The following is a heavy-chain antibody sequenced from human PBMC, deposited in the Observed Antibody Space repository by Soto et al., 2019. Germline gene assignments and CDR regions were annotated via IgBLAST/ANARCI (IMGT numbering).Heavy chain of an antibody. CDR2: IKSKTDGGTT. CDR3: TTHFWGSYRYDAFDI. Sequence: GGSLRLSCAASGFTFSNAWMSWVRQAPGKGLEWVGRIKSKTDGGTTDYAAPVKGRFTISRDDSKNTLYLQMNSLKTEDTAVYYCTTHFWGSYRYDAFDIWGQGTMVTVSS. CDR1: GFTFSNAW. D-gene: IGHD3-16*02. J-gene: IGHJ3*02. V-gene: IGHV3-15*01.